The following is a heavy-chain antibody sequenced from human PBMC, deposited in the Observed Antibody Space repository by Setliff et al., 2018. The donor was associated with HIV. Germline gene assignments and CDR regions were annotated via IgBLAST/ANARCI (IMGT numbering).Heavy chain of an antibody. CDR3: ARPRVFDSFDF. CDR1: EYMILAYK. Sequence: ASVKVSCKATEYMILAYKMNWVRQAPGQGLEWIGRISPNNGVAEYETKFQGRVIMTLDTSISTAYLEIPRLKSEYAAVYYCARPRVFDSFDFWGQGTMVTVSS. V-gene: IGHV1-2*06. J-gene: IGHJ3*01. CDR2: ISPNNGVA.